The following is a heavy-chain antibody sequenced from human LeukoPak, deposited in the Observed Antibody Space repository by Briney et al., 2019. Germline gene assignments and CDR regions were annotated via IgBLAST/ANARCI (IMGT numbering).Heavy chain of an antibody. J-gene: IGHJ4*02. CDR1: GYTFTGYY. CDR3: ATVLSNYRTFDY. Sequence: GASVKVSCKASGYTFTGYYMHWVRQAPGQGLEWMGRINPNSGGTNYAQKFQGRVTMTRDTSISTAYMELSRLRSDDTAVYYCATVLSNYRTFDYWGQGTLVTVSS. CDR2: INPNSGGT. V-gene: IGHV1-2*06. D-gene: IGHD2/OR15-2a*01.